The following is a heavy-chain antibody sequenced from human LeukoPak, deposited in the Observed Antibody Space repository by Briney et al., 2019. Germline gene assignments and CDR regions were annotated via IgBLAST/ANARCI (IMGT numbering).Heavy chain of an antibody. Sequence: ASVKVSCKASGGTFNSYAISWVRQAPGQGLEWMGGIIPIFATTNHAQKFQGRVTITTDEPRTTAYMELSSLRSEDTAVYYCGRGGWVQQKYYMDVWGKGTTVTVSS. J-gene: IGHJ6*03. CDR2: IIPIFATT. CDR3: GRGGWVQQKYYMDV. V-gene: IGHV1-69*05. CDR1: GGTFNSYA. D-gene: IGHD5-24*01.